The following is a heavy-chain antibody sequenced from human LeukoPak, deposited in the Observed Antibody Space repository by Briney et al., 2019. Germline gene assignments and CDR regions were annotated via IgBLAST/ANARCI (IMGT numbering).Heavy chain of an antibody. V-gene: IGHV1-69*13. Sequence: ASVEVSCKPSGYTFTDYSMHWVRQAPGQGLEWMGGIIPIFGTANYAQKFQGRVTITADESTSTAYMELSSLRSEDTAVYYCVSDYYDSSGYYRPGGYWGQGTLVTVSS. CDR3: VSDYYDSSGYYRPGGY. D-gene: IGHD3-22*01. CDR2: IIPIFGTA. J-gene: IGHJ4*02. CDR1: GYTFTDYS.